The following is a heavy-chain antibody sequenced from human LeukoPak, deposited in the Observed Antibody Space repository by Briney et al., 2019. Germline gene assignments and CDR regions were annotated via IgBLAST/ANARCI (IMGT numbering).Heavy chain of an antibody. V-gene: IGHV1-69*05. CDR3: ARLSAGGEYYFDY. J-gene: IGHJ4*02. CDR1: EGTFSSYA. D-gene: IGHD4-23*01. Sequence: SVKVSCKPSEGTFSSYAISWVPQAPGQGLEWMGRIIPIFGTANYAQKFQGRVTITTYESTSTAYMELSSLRSEDTAVYYCARLSAGGEYYFDYWGQGTLVTDSS. CDR2: IIPIFGTA.